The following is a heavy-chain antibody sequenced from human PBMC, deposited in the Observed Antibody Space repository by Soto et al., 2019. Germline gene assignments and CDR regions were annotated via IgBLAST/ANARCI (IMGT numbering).Heavy chain of an antibody. J-gene: IGHJ6*02. Sequence: ASVKVSCKASGYTFTSYGISWVRQAPGQGLEWMGWISAYNGNTNYAQKLQGRVTMTTDTSTSTAYMELRSLRSDDTAVYYCARANYDFWSGYFYYGMDVWGQGTTVTVS. D-gene: IGHD3-3*01. CDR3: ARANYDFWSGYFYYGMDV. CDR2: ISAYNGNT. V-gene: IGHV1-18*04. CDR1: GYTFTSYG.